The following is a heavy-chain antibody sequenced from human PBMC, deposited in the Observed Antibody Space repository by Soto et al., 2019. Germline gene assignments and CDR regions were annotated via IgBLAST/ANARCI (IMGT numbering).Heavy chain of an antibody. V-gene: IGHV3-23*01. CDR1: EFTFSNYA. CDR3: AKGAGGVQLWSSIDY. CDR2: ISGSGGST. J-gene: IGHJ4*02. Sequence: PGGSLRLSCAASEFTFSNYAMSWVRQAPGKGLEWVSAISGSGGSTYYADSVKGRFTISRDNSKNTLYLQMNSLRAEDTAVYYCAKGAGGVQLWSSIDYWGQGTLVTVSS. D-gene: IGHD5-18*01.